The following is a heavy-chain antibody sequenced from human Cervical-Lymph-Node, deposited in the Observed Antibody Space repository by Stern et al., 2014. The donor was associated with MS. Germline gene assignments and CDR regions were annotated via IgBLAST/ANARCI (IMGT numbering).Heavy chain of an antibody. CDR1: GGSISTFY. V-gene: IGHV4-59*01. CDR3: GRRDYYDSSGYYDDAFDI. CDR2: INYKGST. J-gene: IGHJ3*02. Sequence: QVQLQESGPGLVKPSETLSLTCTVSGGSISTFYWNWIRQPPGKGLEWIGQINYKGSTNYKPSLKSRVTISVDTSKNQFSLKLSSVTAADTAVYYCGRRDYYDSSGYYDDAFDIWGQGTMVTVSS. D-gene: IGHD3-22*01.